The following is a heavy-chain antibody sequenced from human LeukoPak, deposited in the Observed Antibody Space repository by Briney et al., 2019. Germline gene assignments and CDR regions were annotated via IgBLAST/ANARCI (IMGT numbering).Heavy chain of an antibody. D-gene: IGHD3-10*01. CDR3: TRDYITMVRGVRNYYYYYGMDV. Sequence: GGSLRLSCTASGFTFGDYAMSWFRQAPGKGLEWVGFIRSKAYGGTTEYAASVKGRFTISRDDSKNIAYLQMNSLKTEDTAVYYCTRDYITMVRGVRNYYYYYGMDVWGQGTTVTVSS. J-gene: IGHJ6*02. CDR2: IRSKAYGGTT. V-gene: IGHV3-49*03. CDR1: GFTFGDYA.